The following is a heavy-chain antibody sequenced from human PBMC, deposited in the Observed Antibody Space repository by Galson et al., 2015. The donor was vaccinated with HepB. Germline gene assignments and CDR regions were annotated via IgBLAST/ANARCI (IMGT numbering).Heavy chain of an antibody. D-gene: IGHD3-3*01. J-gene: IGHJ3*02. CDR2: IWYDGSNK. Sequence: SLRLSCAASGINFRSYGMNWVRQAPGKGLEWVTIIWYDGSNKYYANPVEGRFTISRDNSKNTLYLQMNSLRAEDTAVDYCAREWGWDDFWSGDRLADAFDIWGQGAMVPVS. CDR1: GINFRSYG. V-gene: IGHV3-33*01. CDR3: AREWGWDDFWSGDRLADAFDI.